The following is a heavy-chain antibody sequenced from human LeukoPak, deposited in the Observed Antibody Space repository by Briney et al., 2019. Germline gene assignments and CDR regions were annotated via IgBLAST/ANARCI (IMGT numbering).Heavy chain of an antibody. CDR3: AREANSYYYGSGSYFYFDY. D-gene: IGHD3-10*01. CDR1: GFTVSANY. V-gene: IGHV3-66*02. J-gene: IGHJ4*02. CDR2: IYSGGST. Sequence: GGSLRLSCAASGFTVSANYMTWVRQAPGKGLEWVSVIYSGGSTYYADSVKGRFTISRDNSKNTLYLQMNSLRPEDTAVYYCAREANSYYYGSGSYFYFDYWGQGTLVTVSS.